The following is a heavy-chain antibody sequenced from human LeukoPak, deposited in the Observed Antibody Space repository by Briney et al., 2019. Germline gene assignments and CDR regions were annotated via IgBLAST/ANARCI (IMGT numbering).Heavy chain of an antibody. V-gene: IGHV6-1*01. CDR3: ARLATKDGRDY. CDR1: GDSVSSKSAA. Sequence: SQTLSLTCAISGDSVSSKSAAWNWLTQSPSRGLEWLGRTYYRSKWFNEYAVSEKSRISINPDTAKNQFSLQLNSVTPDDTAVYYCARLATKDGRDYWGQGTLVTVSS. D-gene: IGHD5-12*01. J-gene: IGHJ4*02. CDR2: TYYRSKWFN.